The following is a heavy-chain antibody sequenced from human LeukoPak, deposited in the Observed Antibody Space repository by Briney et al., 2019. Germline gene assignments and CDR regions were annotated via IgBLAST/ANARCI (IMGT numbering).Heavy chain of an antibody. J-gene: IGHJ4*02. D-gene: IGHD6-19*01. CDR2: IYYSGST. Sequence: TSETLSLTCTVSGGSISSSSYYWGWIRQPPGKGLEWIGSIYYSGSTYYNPSLKSRVTISVDTSKNQFSLKLSSVTAADTAVYYCARDTGAVAGNYFDYWGQGTLVTVSS. V-gene: IGHV4-39*07. CDR3: ARDTGAVAGNYFDY. CDR1: GGSISSSSYY.